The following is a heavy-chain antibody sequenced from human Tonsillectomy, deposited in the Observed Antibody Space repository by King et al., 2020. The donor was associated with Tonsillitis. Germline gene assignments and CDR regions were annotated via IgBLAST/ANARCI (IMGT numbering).Heavy chain of an antibody. V-gene: IGHV4-39*01. J-gene: IGHJ5*02. D-gene: IGHD5-12*01. CDR2: IYYSGSA. CDR3: ARRSDFDYFFDP. CDR1: GGSISSSSYY. Sequence: LQLQESGPGLVKPSETLSLTCTVSGGSISSSSYYWGWIRQPPGKGLEWIGSIYYSGSAFYNPSLKSRVTISVDTSKNQFSLKLSSVTAADTAVFYCARRSDFDYFFDPWGQGTLVTVSS.